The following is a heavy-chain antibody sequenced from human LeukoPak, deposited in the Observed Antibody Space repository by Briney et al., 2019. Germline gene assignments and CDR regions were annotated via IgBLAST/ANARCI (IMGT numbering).Heavy chain of an antibody. CDR1: GFTFSSYG. CDR2: ISGSGGST. V-gene: IGHV3-23*01. CDR3: AKDFEDDVTNFDY. Sequence: GGSLRLSCAASGFTFSSYGMSWVRQAPGKGLEWVSAISGSGGSTYYADSVKGRFTISRDDSKNTLYLQMNSLRAEDTAVYYCAKDFEDDVTNFDYWGQGTLVTVSS. J-gene: IGHJ4*02. D-gene: IGHD3-16*01.